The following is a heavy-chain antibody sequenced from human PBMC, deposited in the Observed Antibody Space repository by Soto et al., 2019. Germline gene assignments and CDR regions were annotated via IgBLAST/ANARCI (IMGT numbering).Heavy chain of an antibody. CDR2: INQSGTT. V-gene: IGHV4-34*01. J-gene: IGHJ6*02. Sequence: SETLSLTCAVNGGSFREYYWSWLRQPPGKGLEWIGEINQSGTTHYNPSLKRRINISIDTSKNQFSLNLTSVTAADTATYYCARRIRSPSGLSHGMDVWGQGTTVTVSS. CDR3: ARRIRSPSGLSHGMDV. CDR1: GGSFREYY. D-gene: IGHD4-17*01.